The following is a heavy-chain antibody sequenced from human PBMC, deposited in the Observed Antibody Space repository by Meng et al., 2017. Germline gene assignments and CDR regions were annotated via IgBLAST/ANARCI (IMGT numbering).Heavy chain of an antibody. CDR1: GFTFSSYA. CDR2: ISYDGSNK. CDR3: ARGGKYVWGLDY. D-gene: IGHD4-23*01. V-gene: IGHV3-30*04. J-gene: IGHJ4*02. Sequence: VQLVGAGGGVVHPGRSLRLSCAASGFTFSSYAMHWVRQAPGKGLEWVAVISYDGSNKYYADSVKGRFTISRDNSKNTLYLQMNSLRAEDTAVYYCARGGKYVWGLDYWGQGTLVTVSS.